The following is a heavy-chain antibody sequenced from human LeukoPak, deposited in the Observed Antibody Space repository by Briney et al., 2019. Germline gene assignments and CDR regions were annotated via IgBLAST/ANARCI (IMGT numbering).Heavy chain of an antibody. D-gene: IGHD1-26*01. V-gene: IGHV4-39*05. J-gene: IGHJ4*02. CDR2: IYHSGST. CDR1: GGSIIRTDY. CDR3: VKIKPGGASFDY. Sequence: PSETPSLTCTVSGGSIIRTDYWGWIRQPPGKGLEWIGSIYHSGSTYYNPSLESRVSVSVDTSKSQFSLRLSSVTAADTAVYYCVKIKPGGASFDYWGQGTLVTVSS.